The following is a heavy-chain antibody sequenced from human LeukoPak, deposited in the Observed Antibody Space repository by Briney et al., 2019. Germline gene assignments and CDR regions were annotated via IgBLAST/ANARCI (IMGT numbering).Heavy chain of an antibody. D-gene: IGHD1-26*01. CDR3: ARGRDGSYPDY. Sequence: PSETLSLTCTVSGGSISSSYWSWIRQPPGKGLEWVGYIYYSGSTNYNPSLKSRVTISVDTSKNQFSLKLSSVTAADTAVYYCARGRDGSYPDYWGQGTLVTVSS. J-gene: IGHJ4*02. CDR2: IYYSGST. V-gene: IGHV4-59*01. CDR1: GGSISSSY.